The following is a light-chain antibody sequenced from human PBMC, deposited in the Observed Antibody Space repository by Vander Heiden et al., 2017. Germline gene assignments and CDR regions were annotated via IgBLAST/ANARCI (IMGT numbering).Light chain of an antibody. CDR2: DVS. J-gene: IGLJ1*01. V-gene: IGLV2-14*03. CDR3: SSYTSSGTDV. Sequence: HSALTQPASVSGSPGQSITISCTGTSSDVGDYNYVSWYKQPPGKAPELMIYDVSNRPSGVSNLFSGSKSGNTASLTISGLQAEDEADYYCSSYTSSGTDVFGTGTKVTVL. CDR1: SSDVGDYNY.